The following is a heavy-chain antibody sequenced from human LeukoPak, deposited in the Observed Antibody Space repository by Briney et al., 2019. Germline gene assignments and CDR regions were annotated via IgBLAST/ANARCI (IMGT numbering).Heavy chain of an antibody. CDR3: ANIGSSTFGSTGF. V-gene: IGHV3-23*01. D-gene: IGHD3-16*01. CDR1: GFTFSTYG. Sequence: GGSLRLTCVAPGFTFSTYGMIWVRQAPGKGPEWVSLVSNSGDTTNYADSVKGRFTISRDNSKNTLYLQMDSLRAEDTAAYYCANIGSSTFGSTGFWGQGTLVTVSS. CDR2: VSNSGDTT. J-gene: IGHJ4*02.